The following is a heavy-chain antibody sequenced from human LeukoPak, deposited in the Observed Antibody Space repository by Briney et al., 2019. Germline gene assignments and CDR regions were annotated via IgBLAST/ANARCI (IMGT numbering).Heavy chain of an antibody. CDR1: GFTFSSYD. D-gene: IGHD6-19*01. J-gene: IGHJ3*02. CDR3: ARGSQWLASDAFDI. V-gene: IGHV3-13*01. Sequence: GGSLRLSCAASGFTFSSYDMHWVRQATGKGLEWVSAIGTAGDTYYPGSVKGRFTISRENAENSLYLQMNSLRAGDTAVYYCARGSQWLASDAFDIWGQGTMVTVSS. CDR2: IGTAGDT.